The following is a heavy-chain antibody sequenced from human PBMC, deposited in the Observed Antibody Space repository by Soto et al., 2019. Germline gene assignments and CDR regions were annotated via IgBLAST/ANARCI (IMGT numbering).Heavy chain of an antibody. J-gene: IGHJ6*02. CDR2: ISGYNGNT. V-gene: IGHV1-18*01. CDR1: GYTFSNYG. CDR3: SRFIMVGGWFDPNYYHGMDV. Sequence: ASVKVSCKTPGYTFSNYGITWVRQAPGQPLEWLGWISGYNGNTNYAQTVQGRVTMTTDTSTGTVYMELRSLKSDDTAIYYCSRFIMVGGWFDPNYYHGMDVWGQGTTVTVSS. D-gene: IGHD6-19*01.